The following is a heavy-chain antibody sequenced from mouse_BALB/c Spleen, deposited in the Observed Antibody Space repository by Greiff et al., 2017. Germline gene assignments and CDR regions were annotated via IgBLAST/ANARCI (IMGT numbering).Heavy chain of an antibody. CDR3: ARPDYGKGYFDV. Sequence: EVKLQESGPGLVKPSQSLSLTCTVTGYSITSDYAWNWIRQFPGNKLEWMGYISYSGSTSYNPSLKSRISITRDTSKNQFFLQLNSVTTEDTATYYCARPDYGKGYFDVWGAGTTVTVSS. D-gene: IGHD1-1*01. V-gene: IGHV3-2*02. CDR2: ISYSGST. CDR1: GYSITSDYA. J-gene: IGHJ1*01.